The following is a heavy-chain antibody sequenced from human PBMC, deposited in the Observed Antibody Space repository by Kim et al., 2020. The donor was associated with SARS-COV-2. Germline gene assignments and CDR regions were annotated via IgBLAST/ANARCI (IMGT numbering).Heavy chain of an antibody. CDR1: GGSFSGYY. Sequence: SETLSLTCAVYGGSFSGYYWSWIRQPPGKGLEWIGEINHSGSTNYNPSLKSRVTISVDTSKNQFSLKLSSVTAADTAVYYCARKFTTVTTHRYYYGMDVWGQGTTVTVSS. D-gene: IGHD4-4*01. J-gene: IGHJ6*02. CDR2: INHSGST. V-gene: IGHV4-34*01. CDR3: ARKFTTVTTHRYYYGMDV.